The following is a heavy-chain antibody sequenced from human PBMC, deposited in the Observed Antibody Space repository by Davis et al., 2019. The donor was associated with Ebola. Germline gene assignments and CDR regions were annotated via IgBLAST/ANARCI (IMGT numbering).Heavy chain of an antibody. D-gene: IGHD3-3*01. J-gene: IGHJ4*02. CDR2: INAGNGNT. V-gene: IGHV1-3*01. Sequence: AASVKVSCKASGYTFTSYAMHWVRQAPGQRLEWMGWINAGNGNTKYSQKFQGRVTITRDTSAGTAYMELSSLRSEDTAVYYCAREWSGSLGPFDYWGQGTLVTVSS. CDR3: AREWSGSLGPFDY. CDR1: GYTFTSYA.